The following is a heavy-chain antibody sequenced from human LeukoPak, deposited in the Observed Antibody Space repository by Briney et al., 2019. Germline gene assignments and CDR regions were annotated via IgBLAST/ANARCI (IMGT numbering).Heavy chain of an antibody. Sequence: GGSLRLSCAASGFTFRSHGMHWVRQAPGKGLEWVAGIWYDGSNEDYADSVKGRFTISRDNSKNTLYLQMNSLKAEDTAVYYCTTDLKESGSDTTTGFQYWGQGTLVTVSS. D-gene: IGHD1-26*01. CDR3: TTDLKESGSDTTTGFQY. CDR1: GFTFRSHG. CDR2: IWYDGSNE. J-gene: IGHJ4*02. V-gene: IGHV3-33*01.